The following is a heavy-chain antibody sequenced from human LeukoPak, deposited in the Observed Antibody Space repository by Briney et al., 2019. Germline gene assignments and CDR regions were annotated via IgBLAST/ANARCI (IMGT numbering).Heavy chain of an antibody. V-gene: IGHV3-23*01. J-gene: IGHJ4*02. CDR1: GFTFSNYA. CDR2: ISGSGGST. Sequence: GGSLRLSCVASGFTFSNYAMRWVRQAPGKGLEWVSAISGSGGSTYYADSVKGRFTISRDNSKNTLYLQLNSLRAEDTAVYYCAKDRVVRGVITPSSFDYWGQGTLVTVSS. D-gene: IGHD3-10*01. CDR3: AKDRVVRGVITPSSFDY.